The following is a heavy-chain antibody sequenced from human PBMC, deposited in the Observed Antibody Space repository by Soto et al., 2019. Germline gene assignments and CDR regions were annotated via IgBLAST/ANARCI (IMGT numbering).Heavy chain of an antibody. V-gene: IGHV3-30*03. CDR3: TEGWR. D-gene: IGHD6-19*01. J-gene: IGHJ4*02. Sequence: QVQLVESGGGVVQPGRSLRLSCAASGFTFSSYGMHWVRQAPGKGLEWVAVISYDGSNKYYADSVKGRFTISRDNSKNTLYLQMNSLRAEDTAVYYCTEGWRWGQGPLVTVSS. CDR2: ISYDGSNK. CDR1: GFTFSSYG.